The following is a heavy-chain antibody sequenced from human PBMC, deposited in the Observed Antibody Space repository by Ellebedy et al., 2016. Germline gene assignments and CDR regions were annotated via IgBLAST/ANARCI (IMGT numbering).Heavy chain of an antibody. CDR1: GLTVSSFF. V-gene: IGHV3-23*01. J-gene: IGHJ4*02. Sequence: GGSLRLXXAPSGLTVSSFFMGWVRQAPGKGLEWVSTMRGDGAKTHLADSVKGRFTMSRDIPKNTVYLQMNNLRVDDTALYYCRQGHYFDQWGQGALVTVSS. CDR3: RQGHYFDQ. CDR2: MRGDGAKT.